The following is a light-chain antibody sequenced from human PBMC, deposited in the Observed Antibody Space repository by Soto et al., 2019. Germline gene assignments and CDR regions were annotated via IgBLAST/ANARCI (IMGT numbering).Light chain of an antibody. J-gene: IGLJ1*01. Sequence: QSVLTQPASVCGAPGQRVTISCTGSSSNIGAGYDVHWYQQLPVTAPKLLIYGNNNRPSGVPDRFSGSKSGTSASLAITGLQAEDEADYYSQSYDSSLSGSFVLGTGTKVTVL. CDR3: QSYDSSLSGSFV. V-gene: IGLV1-40*01. CDR1: SSNIGAGYD. CDR2: GNN.